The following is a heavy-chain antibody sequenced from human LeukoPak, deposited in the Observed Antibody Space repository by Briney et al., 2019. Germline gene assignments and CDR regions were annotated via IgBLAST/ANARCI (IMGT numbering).Heavy chain of an antibody. CDR1: GGSISSHY. Sequence: SSETLSLTCTVSGGSISSHYWSWIRQPPERGLEWIGFIYYSGTTRYNPSLRGRVTMSVDTSKNHFSLKLTSVSAADTAVYYCARLLNNDNSGEPDTFDMWGQGTMVTVSS. D-gene: IGHD3-22*01. CDR2: IYYSGTT. V-gene: IGHV4-59*11. J-gene: IGHJ3*02. CDR3: ARLLNNDNSGEPDTFDM.